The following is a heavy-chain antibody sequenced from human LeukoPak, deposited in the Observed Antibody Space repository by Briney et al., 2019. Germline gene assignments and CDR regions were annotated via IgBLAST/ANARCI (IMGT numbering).Heavy chain of an antibody. J-gene: IGHJ4*02. D-gene: IGHD2-15*01. V-gene: IGHV4-39*01. Sequence: SETLSLTCTVSGGSITSSSYYWGWIRQPPGKGLEWIGSIYHSGNTYNNPSLRSRVTISVDTSKNQFSLKLSPVTAADTAVYYCARSRYSLSPLDYWGQGTMVTVSS. CDR1: GGSITSSSYY. CDR3: ARSRYSLSPLDY. CDR2: IYHSGNT.